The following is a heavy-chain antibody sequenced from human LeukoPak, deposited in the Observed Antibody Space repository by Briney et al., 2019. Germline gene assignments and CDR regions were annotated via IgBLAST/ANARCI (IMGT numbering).Heavy chain of an antibody. D-gene: IGHD6-13*01. CDR3: ARGGDQGGSSWFDP. J-gene: IGHJ5*02. CDR1: RGTFSSYA. CDR2: IIPIFGTA. Sequence: GASVKVSCKASRGTFSSYAISWVRQAPGQWLEWMGGIIPIFGTANYAQKFQGRVTITTDESTSTAYMELSSLRSEDTAVYYCARGGDQGGSSWFDPWGQGTLVTVSS. V-gene: IGHV1-69*05.